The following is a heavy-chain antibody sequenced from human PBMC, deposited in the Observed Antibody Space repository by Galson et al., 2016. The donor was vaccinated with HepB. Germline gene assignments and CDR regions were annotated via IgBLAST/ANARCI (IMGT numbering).Heavy chain of an antibody. CDR3: AKGRSLSAAVSIWFDP. J-gene: IGHJ5*02. CDR2: ISGSGGYT. CDR1: GFTFSDYA. Sequence: SLRLSCAASGFTFSDYAMSWVRQAPGKGLEWVSSISGSGGYTQYADSVKGQFTISRDTSKNTLYLQMNSLRAEDTAVYYCAKGRSLSAAVSIWFDPWGQGTLVTVSS. V-gene: IGHV3-23*01. D-gene: IGHD6-13*01.